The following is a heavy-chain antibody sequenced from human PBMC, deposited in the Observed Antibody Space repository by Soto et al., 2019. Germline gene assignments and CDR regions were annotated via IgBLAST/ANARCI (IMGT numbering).Heavy chain of an antibody. CDR2: IYWDDDK. CDR1: GFSLSSTRMA. Sequence: QITLKESGPTLVKPTQTLTLTCTFSGFSLSSTRMAVGWIRQPPGKALEWLALIYWDDDKRYSPFLKSRLTITKDTSKNQVVLTMSNMGPVDTARSYCAHIVVAGLGYYFDYWGQGTLVTVSS. V-gene: IGHV2-5*02. J-gene: IGHJ4*02. CDR3: AHIVVAGLGYYFDY. D-gene: IGHD6-19*01.